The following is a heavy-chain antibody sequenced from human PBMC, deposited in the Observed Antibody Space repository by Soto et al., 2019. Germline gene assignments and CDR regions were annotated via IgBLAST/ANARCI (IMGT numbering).Heavy chain of an antibody. CDR1: GFTFSSYG. CDR3: ARDYTTSWYTDAFDI. D-gene: IGHD6-13*01. J-gene: IGHJ3*02. Sequence: QVQLVESGGGVVQPGRSLRLSCAASGFTFSSYGMHWVRQAPGKGLEWVAVISYDGSNKYYADSVKGRFTISRDTSKNTVYLQMNSLRAEDTAVFYCARDYTTSWYTDAFDIWGQGTMGTVSS. V-gene: IGHV3-30*03. CDR2: ISYDGSNK.